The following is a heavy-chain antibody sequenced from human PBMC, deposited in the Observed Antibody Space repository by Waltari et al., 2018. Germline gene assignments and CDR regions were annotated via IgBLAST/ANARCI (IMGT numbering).Heavy chain of an antibody. J-gene: IGHJ3*02. CDR2: INHSGST. V-gene: IGHV4-34*01. CDR3: ARDRGGSSGAFDI. Sequence: QVQLQQWGAGLLKPSETLSLTCAVYGGSFSGYYWSWIRQPPGKGLEWIGEINHSGSTNYNPSRKSRVTISVDTSKNQFSLKLSSVTAADTAVYYCARDRGGSSGAFDIWGQGTMVTVSS. D-gene: IGHD2-15*01. CDR1: GGSFSGYY.